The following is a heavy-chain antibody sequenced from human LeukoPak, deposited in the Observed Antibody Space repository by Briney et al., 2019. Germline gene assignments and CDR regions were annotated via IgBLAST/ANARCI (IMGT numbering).Heavy chain of an antibody. J-gene: IGHJ4*02. CDR1: GFTFSSYG. V-gene: IGHV3-30*18. CDR2: ISYDGTNK. CDR3: AKVGNSWYYFDY. Sequence: SGGSLRLSCAASGFTFSSYGMHWVRQAPGKGLEWVAVISYDGTNKYSADSVKGRFTISRDNSKNTLYLQMYSLRAEDTAVYYCAKVGNSWYYFDYWGQGTLVTVSS. D-gene: IGHD6-13*01.